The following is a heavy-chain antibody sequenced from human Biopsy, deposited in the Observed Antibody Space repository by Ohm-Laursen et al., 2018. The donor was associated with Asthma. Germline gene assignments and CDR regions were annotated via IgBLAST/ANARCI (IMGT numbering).Heavy chain of an antibody. CDR1: GFSLDDYA. D-gene: IGHD3-16*01. CDR2: ISWNSGSS. CDR3: VRDMGAGPNQPPSHSGVYHLYGMDV. J-gene: IGHJ6*02. V-gene: IGHV3-9*01. Sequence: SLRLSCTASGFSLDDYAMYWVRQGPGKGLEWVAGISWNSGSSAYADSVKGRFTISRDNAKNSLYLQMTSLGPADTAMYYCVRDMGAGPNQPPSHSGVYHLYGMDVWGQGTTVTVSS.